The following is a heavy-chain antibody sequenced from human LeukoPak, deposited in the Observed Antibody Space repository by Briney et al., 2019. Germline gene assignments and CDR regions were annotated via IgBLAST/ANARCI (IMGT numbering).Heavy chain of an antibody. Sequence: GGSLRLSCAASGFTFSSYWMSWVRQAPGKGLEWVANIKQDGSEKYYVDSVKGRFTISRDNAKNSPYLQMNSLRAEDTAVYYCARDSSGWYFAFDIWGQGTMVTVSS. V-gene: IGHV3-7*01. J-gene: IGHJ3*02. D-gene: IGHD6-19*01. CDR3: ARDSSGWYFAFDI. CDR1: GFTFSSYW. CDR2: IKQDGSEK.